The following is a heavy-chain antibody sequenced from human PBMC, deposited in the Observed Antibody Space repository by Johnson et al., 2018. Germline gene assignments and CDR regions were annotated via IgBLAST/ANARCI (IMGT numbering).Heavy chain of an antibody. V-gene: IGHV3-33*01. J-gene: IGHJ1*01. CDR3: ARDWEEMATITRYFQH. CDR1: GFTFSSYG. Sequence: QVQLVQSGGGVVQPGRSLRLSCAASGFTFSSYGMHWVRQAPGKGPERVAIIWYDGSNKYYADTVKGRFIISCDNAKNTLYLQMNSLRAEDTAVYYCARDWEEMATITRYFQHWGQGTLVTVSS. D-gene: IGHD5-24*01. CDR2: IWYDGSNK.